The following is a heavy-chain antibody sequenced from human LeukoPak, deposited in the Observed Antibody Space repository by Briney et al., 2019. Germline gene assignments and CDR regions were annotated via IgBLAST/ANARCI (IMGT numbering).Heavy chain of an antibody. Sequence: GGSLRLSCATSGFTFTAYGLHWVRQAPGMGLEWAAVVWVDGNNKFYADSVKGRFTISRDNSRSTLYLHMNSLRDDDTAVYYCAKAARLGPSHFDYWGRGTLVTVSS. V-gene: IGHV3-33*03. J-gene: IGHJ4*02. D-gene: IGHD6-25*01. CDR1: GFTFTAYG. CDR2: VWVDGNNK. CDR3: AKAARLGPSHFDY.